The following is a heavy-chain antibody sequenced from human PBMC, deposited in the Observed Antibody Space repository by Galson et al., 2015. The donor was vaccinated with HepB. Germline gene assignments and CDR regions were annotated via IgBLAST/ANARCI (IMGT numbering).Heavy chain of an antibody. CDR2: INPSGGST. V-gene: IGHV1-46*01. J-gene: IGHJ4*02. CDR3: ARGQTLGQWLALFDY. Sequence: SVKVSCKASGYTFTSYYMHWVRQAPGQGLEWMGIINPSGGSTSYAQKFQGRVTMTRDTSTGTVYMELSSLRSEDTAVYYCARGQTLGQWLALFDYWGQGTLVTVSS. CDR1: GYTFTSYY. D-gene: IGHD6-19*01.